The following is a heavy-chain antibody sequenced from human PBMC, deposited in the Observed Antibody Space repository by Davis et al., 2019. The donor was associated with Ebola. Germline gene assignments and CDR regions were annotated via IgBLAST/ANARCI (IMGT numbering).Heavy chain of an antibody. J-gene: IGHJ6*03. CDR3: ASSKGTYYYYMEV. CDR2: INHSGGT. Sequence: PSETLSLTCAVYGGSFSGYYWSWIRQPPGKGLEWIGEINHSGGTNYNPSLKSRVTISVDMSKNQFSLKLTSVTAADTAVYYCASSKGTYYYYMEVWGKGTTVTVSS. V-gene: IGHV4-34*01. CDR1: GGSFSGYY. D-gene: IGHD2/OR15-2a*01.